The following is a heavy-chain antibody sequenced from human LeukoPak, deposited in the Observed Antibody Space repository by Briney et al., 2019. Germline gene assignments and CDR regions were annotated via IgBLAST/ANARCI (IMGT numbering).Heavy chain of an antibody. D-gene: IGHD3-3*01. CDR2: ISAYNGNT. V-gene: IGHV1-18*01. J-gene: IGHJ6*02. CDR3: ARAGTRITIFGVVTAGYGMDV. Sequence: ASVKVSCKASGYTFTSYDINWVRQATGQGLEWMGWISAYNGNTNYAQKLQGRVTMTTDTSTSTAYMELRSLRSDDTAVYYCARAGTRITIFGVVTAGYGMDVWGQGTTVTVSS. CDR1: GYTFTSYD.